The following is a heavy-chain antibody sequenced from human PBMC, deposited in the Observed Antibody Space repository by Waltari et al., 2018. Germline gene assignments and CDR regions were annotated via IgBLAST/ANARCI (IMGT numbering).Heavy chain of an antibody. Sequence: QLQLQESGPGLVKPSETMSLTCTVSGGSISSSSYYWGWIRQPPGKGLEWIGSIYYSGSTYYNPSLKSRVTISVDTSKNQFSLKLSSVTAADTAVYYCAREEFDWLGRGWFDPWGQGTLVTVSS. J-gene: IGHJ5*02. CDR3: AREEFDWLGRGWFDP. V-gene: IGHV4-39*07. CDR1: GGSISSSSYY. D-gene: IGHD3-9*01. CDR2: IYYSGST.